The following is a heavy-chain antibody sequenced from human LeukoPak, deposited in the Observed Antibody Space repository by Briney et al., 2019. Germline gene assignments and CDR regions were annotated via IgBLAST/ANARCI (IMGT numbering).Heavy chain of an antibody. CDR3: ARGNIVVVIAATRFDP. Sequence: GGSLRLSCAASGFTFSSYGMHWVRQAPGKGLEGVAFIRYDGSNKYYADSVKGRFTISRDNSKNTLYLQMNSLRAEDTAVYYCARGNIVVVIAATRFDPWGQGTLVTVSP. CDR2: IRYDGSNK. CDR1: GFTFSSYG. D-gene: IGHD2-15*01. J-gene: IGHJ5*02. V-gene: IGHV3-30*02.